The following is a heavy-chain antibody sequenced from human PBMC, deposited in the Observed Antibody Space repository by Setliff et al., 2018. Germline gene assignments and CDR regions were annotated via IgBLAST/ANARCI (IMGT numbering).Heavy chain of an antibody. D-gene: IGHD2-2*01. V-gene: IGHV1-18*01. CDR3: SRLVRFCTKISCQRLLGDDY. CDR2: ISLHNGKT. CDR1: GYIFTDYG. Sequence: GASVKVSCKASGYIFTDYGVSWVRQAPGQGLEWVGWISLHNGKTYYAPKLQDRITMTTDTSTSTAYLEFKSLRSDDTAIYYCSRLVRFCTKISCQRLLGDDYWGQGARVTVSS. J-gene: IGHJ4*02.